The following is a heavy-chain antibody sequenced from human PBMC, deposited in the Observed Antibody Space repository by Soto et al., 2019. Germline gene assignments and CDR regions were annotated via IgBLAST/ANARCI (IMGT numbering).Heavy chain of an antibody. V-gene: IGHV1-3*01. J-gene: IGHJ5*02. CDR3: ARENYYDSSGSPNWFDP. CDR2: INAGNGNT. Sequence: XSVKVACKASGYPFTSYAMGWVRQAPGQRLEWMGWINAGNGNTKYSQKFQGRVTITRDTSASTAYMELSSLRSEDTAVYYCARENYYDSSGSPNWFDPWGQGTLVTVSS. CDR1: GYPFTSYA. D-gene: IGHD3-22*01.